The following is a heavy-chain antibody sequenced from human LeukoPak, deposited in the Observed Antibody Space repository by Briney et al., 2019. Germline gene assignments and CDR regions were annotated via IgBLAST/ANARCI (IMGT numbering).Heavy chain of an antibody. CDR2: ISGSGGST. CDR1: GFTFSSYG. Sequence: GGSLRHSCAASGFTFSSYGMSWVRQAPGKGLEWVSAISGSGGSTYYADSVKGRFTISRDNSKNTLYLQMNSLRAEDTAVYYCAKVGGYSPYYYYYMDVWGKGTTVTISS. CDR3: AKVGGYSPYYYYYMDV. D-gene: IGHD1-26*01. V-gene: IGHV3-23*01. J-gene: IGHJ6*03.